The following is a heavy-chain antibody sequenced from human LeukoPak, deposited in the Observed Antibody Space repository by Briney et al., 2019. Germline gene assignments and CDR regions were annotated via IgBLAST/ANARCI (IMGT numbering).Heavy chain of an antibody. V-gene: IGHV3-33*05. D-gene: IGHD3-22*01. J-gene: IGHJ4*02. Sequence: GGSLRLSCAASGFTFSSYGMHWVRQAPGKGLEWVAVISYDGSNKYYADSVKGRFTISRDNSKNTLYLQMNSLRAEDTAVYYCAKSPNYYDSSGYYPYYWGQGTLVTVSS. CDR3: AKSPNYYDSSGYYPYY. CDR2: ISYDGSNK. CDR1: GFTFSSYG.